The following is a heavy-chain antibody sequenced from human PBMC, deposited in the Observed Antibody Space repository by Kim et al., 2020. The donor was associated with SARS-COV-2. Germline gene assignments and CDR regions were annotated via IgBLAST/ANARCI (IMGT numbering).Heavy chain of an antibody. V-gene: IGHV3-53*01. D-gene: IGHD3-22*01. CDR1: GFTVSSNY. Sequence: GGSLRLSCAASGFTVSSNYMIWARQAPGKRLEWVSIIYIVGTTYYADSVRGRFTISRDSSENTLYLQMNTLRAEDTAVYYCARAVNGYYFDYWGQGTLVT. J-gene: IGHJ4*02. CDR2: IYIVGTT. CDR3: ARAVNGYYFDY.